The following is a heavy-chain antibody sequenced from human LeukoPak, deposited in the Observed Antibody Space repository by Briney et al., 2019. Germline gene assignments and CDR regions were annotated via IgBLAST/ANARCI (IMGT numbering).Heavy chain of an antibody. Sequence: PSETLSLTCTVSSGSITTGGYYWSWIRQHPGKGLEWIGNIYYSGSTYYNPSLKSRPIISIDTSKNQFSLKLTSVTAADTAVYYCARVTTRSWFDPWGQGTLVTVSS. D-gene: IGHD4-11*01. CDR1: SGSITTGGYY. J-gene: IGHJ5*02. V-gene: IGHV4-31*03. CDR2: IYYSGST. CDR3: ARVTTRSWFDP.